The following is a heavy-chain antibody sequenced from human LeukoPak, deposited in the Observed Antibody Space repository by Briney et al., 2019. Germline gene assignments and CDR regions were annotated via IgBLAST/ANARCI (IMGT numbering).Heavy chain of an antibody. D-gene: IGHD6-6*01. CDR2: MNLDGSEK. J-gene: IGHJ4*02. CDR3: ARGTRASSSLSDY. CDR1: GFTFSSYA. V-gene: IGHV3-7*05. Sequence: PGGSLRLSCAASGFTFSSYAMSWVRQAPGKGLEWVANMNLDGSEKYYVDSVRGRFTISRDNAKNSLYLQMNSLRAEDTAVYFCARGTRASSSLSDYWGQGSLVTVSS.